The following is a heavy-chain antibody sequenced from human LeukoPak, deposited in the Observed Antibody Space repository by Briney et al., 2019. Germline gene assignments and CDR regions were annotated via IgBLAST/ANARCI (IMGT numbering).Heavy chain of an antibody. D-gene: IGHD5-18*01. Sequence: ASVKVSCKASGGTFSSYAISWVRQAPGQGLEWMGIINPSGGSTSYAQKFQGRVTMTRDTSTSTVYMELSSLRSEDTAVYYCARDLDSYDTKVGYYYYMDVWGKGTTVTISS. V-gene: IGHV1-46*01. CDR1: GGTFSSYA. CDR3: ARDLDSYDTKVGYYYYMDV. CDR2: INPSGGST. J-gene: IGHJ6*03.